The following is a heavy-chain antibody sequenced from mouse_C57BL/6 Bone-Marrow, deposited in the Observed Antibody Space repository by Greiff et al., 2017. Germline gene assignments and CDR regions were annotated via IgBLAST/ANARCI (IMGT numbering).Heavy chain of an antibody. CDR1: GYTFTAYH. Sequence: QVQLQQSGAELVRPGASVKLSCKASGYTFTAYHINWVKQKPGQGLEWIARFYPGSGNTYYNEKFKGKATLTAEKSSSTAYLQLSSLTSEDSAVDFCARWGWLLPPYDMDYWGQGTSVTVSS. J-gene: IGHJ4*01. CDR2: FYPGSGNT. V-gene: IGHV1-76*01. CDR3: ARWGWLLPPYDMDY. D-gene: IGHD2-3*01.